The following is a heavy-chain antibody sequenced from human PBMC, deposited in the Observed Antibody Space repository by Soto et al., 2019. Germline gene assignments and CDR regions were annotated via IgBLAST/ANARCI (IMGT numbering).Heavy chain of an antibody. J-gene: IGHJ3*01. D-gene: IGHD6-13*01. CDR2: ISTAGDT. CDR3: VKEGVAALDAFDV. Sequence: EVQLVESGGGLVQPGGSLRLSCAASGFTFSSYDMHWVRQTTGKGLEWVSVISTAGDTYYQDSVKGRFTTSRENAKNSLYLQMNSLRDGDTAVYYCVKEGVAALDAFDVWGQGTMVTVSS. V-gene: IGHV3-13*01. CDR1: GFTFSSYD.